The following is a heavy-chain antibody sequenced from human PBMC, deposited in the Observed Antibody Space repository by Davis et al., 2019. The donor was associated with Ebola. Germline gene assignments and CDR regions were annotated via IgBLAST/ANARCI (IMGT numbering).Heavy chain of an antibody. D-gene: IGHD6-19*01. V-gene: IGHV1-46*01. CDR1: GYTFTSYY. Sequence: ASVKVSCKASGYTFTSYYMHWVRQAPGQGLEWMGIINPSGGSTSYAQRFQGRVTMTRDTSTSTVYMELSSLRSEDTAVYYCARDGIPWLVRGYFDYWGQGTLVTVSS. CDR3: ARDGIPWLVRGYFDY. J-gene: IGHJ4*02. CDR2: INPSGGST.